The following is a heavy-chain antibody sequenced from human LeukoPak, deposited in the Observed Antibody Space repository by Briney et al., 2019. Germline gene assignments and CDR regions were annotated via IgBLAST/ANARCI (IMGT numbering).Heavy chain of an antibody. V-gene: IGHV4-34*01. CDR2: INHSGST. Sequence: PSETLSLTCAVYGGSFSGYYWSWIRQPPGKGLEWIGEINHSGSTNYNPSLKSRVTISVDTSKNQFSLKLSSVTAADTAVYYCASIYYYGSGSYLKAIDYWGQGTLVTVSS. D-gene: IGHD3-10*01. J-gene: IGHJ4*02. CDR3: ASIYYYGSGSYLKAIDY. CDR1: GGSFSGYY.